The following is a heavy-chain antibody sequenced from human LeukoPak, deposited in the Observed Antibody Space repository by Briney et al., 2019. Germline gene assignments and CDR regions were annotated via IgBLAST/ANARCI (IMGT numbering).Heavy chain of an antibody. CDR3: ARGVLHDSSGYPFDY. V-gene: IGHV4-4*09. Sequence: SETLSLTCTVSGGSIRYYFWSWIRQPPGKGLEWIGCIYTSGRTNYNPSLKSRVTISVDTSKNQFSLNLSSVTAADTAVYYCARGVLHDSSGYPFDYWGRGTLVX. D-gene: IGHD3-22*01. CDR1: GGSIRYYF. CDR2: IYTSGRT. J-gene: IGHJ4*02.